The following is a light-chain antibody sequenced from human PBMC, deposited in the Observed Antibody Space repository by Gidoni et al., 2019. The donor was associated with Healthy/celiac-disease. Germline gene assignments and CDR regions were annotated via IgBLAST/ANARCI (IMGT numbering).Light chain of an antibody. CDR1: SSDVCGYNY. CDR3: SSYTSSSHYV. CDR2: DVS. Sequence: QSALTQPASVSGSPGQSNTLSCTGTSSDVCGYNYVSWYQQHPGKAPKLMIYDVSTRPSGVSNRFSGSKSGNTASLTISGLQAEDEADYYCSSYTSSSHYVFGTGPKVTVL. V-gene: IGLV2-14*01. J-gene: IGLJ1*01.